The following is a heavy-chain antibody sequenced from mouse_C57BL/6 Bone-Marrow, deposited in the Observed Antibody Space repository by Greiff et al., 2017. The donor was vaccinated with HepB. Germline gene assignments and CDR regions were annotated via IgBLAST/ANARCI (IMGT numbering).Heavy chain of an antibody. D-gene: IGHD1-1*01. CDR3: ARGVYYGSSSYFDY. CDR2: IDPSDSYT. Sequence: QVQLQQPGAELVMPGASVKLSCKASGYTFTSYWMHWVKQRPGQGLEWIGEIDPSDSYTNYNQKFKGKSTLTVDKSSSTAYMQLSSLTSEDSAVYYCARGVYYGSSSYFDYWGQGTTLTVSS. CDR1: GYTFTSYW. J-gene: IGHJ2*01. V-gene: IGHV1-69*01.